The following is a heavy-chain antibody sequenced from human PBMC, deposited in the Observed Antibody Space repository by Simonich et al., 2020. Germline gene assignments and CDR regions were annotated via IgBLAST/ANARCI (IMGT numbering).Heavy chain of an antibody. CDR1: GYTFTGYY. CDR3: ARDRAARYYYYYYMDV. D-gene: IGHD6-6*01. Sequence: QVQLVQSGAEVKKPGASVKVSCKASGYTFTGYYMHWVRQAPGQGLEWMEWINPNSGGTNYAQKVQGRVTMTRDTSISTAYMELSRLRSDDTAVYYCARDRAARYYYYYYMDVWGKGTTVTVSS. V-gene: IGHV1-2*02. J-gene: IGHJ6*03. CDR2: INPNSGGT.